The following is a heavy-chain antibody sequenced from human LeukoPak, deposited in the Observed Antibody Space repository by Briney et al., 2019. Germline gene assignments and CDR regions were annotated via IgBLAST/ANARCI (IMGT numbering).Heavy chain of an antibody. J-gene: IGHJ5*02. CDR2: ISSSSSYV. CDR3: ARIPEYYGSGRNWFDP. CDR1: GFTFSSYS. Sequence: GGSLRLSCAASGFTFSSYSMNWVRQAPGKGLEWVSSISSSSSYVYYADSVKGRFTISRDNAKNSLYLQMNSLRAEDTAVYYCARIPEYYGSGRNWFDPWGQGTLVTVSS. D-gene: IGHD3-10*01. V-gene: IGHV3-21*01.